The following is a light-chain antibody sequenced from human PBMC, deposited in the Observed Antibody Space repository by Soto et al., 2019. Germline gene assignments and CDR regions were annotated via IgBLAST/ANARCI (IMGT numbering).Light chain of an antibody. CDR2: AAS. CDR1: QGIRND. Sequence: AIQMTQSPSSLSASVGDRVTITCPACQGIRNDLGWYQQKPGKASKLLIYAASSLQSGVQSRFSGRGSGTDFTLTISIPQPEAFSNYYCLQDYNCPWTSGHVNNVYLK. CDR3: LQDYNCPWT. J-gene: IGKJ1*01. V-gene: IGKV1-6*01.